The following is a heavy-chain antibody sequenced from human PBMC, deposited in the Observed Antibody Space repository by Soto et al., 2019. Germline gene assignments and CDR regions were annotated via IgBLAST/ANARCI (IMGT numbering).Heavy chain of an antibody. Sequence: SVKVSCKASGGTFSSYAISWVRQAPGQGLEWMGGIIPIFGTANYAQKFQGRVTITADESTSTAYMELSSLRSEDTAVYYCARSYSSSSERSRPVYYYYYGLDVWGQGTTVTVSS. CDR2: IIPIFGTA. V-gene: IGHV1-69*13. CDR3: ARSYSSSSERSRPVYYYYYGLDV. D-gene: IGHD6-6*01. CDR1: GGTFSSYA. J-gene: IGHJ6*01.